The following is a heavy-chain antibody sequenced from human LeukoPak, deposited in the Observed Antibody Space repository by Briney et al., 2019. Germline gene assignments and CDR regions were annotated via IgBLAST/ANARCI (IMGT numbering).Heavy chain of an antibody. Sequence: GGSLRLSCAASGFTFSSYEMNWVRKAPGKGLEWVSYISSSGSTIYYADSVKGRFTISRDNAKNSLYLQMNSLRAEDTAVYYCARDPLGYCSSTSCSDYWGQGTLVTVSS. D-gene: IGHD2-2*01. J-gene: IGHJ4*02. V-gene: IGHV3-48*03. CDR3: ARDPLGYCSSTSCSDY. CDR1: GFTFSSYE. CDR2: ISSSGSTI.